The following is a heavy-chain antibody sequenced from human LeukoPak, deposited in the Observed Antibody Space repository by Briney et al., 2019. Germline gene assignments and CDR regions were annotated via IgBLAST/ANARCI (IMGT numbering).Heavy chain of an antibody. CDR2: IYYSGST. CDR1: GGSISSGDYY. Sequence: SETLSLTCTVSGGSISSGDYYWSWIRQPPGKGLEWIGYIYYSGSTYYNPSLKSRVTISVDTSKNQFSLKLSSVTAADTAVYYCARRYSSTLGAFDIWGQGTMVTVSS. J-gene: IGHJ3*02. CDR3: ARRYSSTLGAFDI. D-gene: IGHD6-19*01. V-gene: IGHV4-30-4*02.